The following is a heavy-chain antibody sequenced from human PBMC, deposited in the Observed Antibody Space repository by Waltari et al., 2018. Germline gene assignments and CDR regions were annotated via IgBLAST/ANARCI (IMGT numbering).Heavy chain of an antibody. CDR2: IYGGGST. CDR1: GFPVRSHH. J-gene: IGHJ6*03. CDR3: ARNTDYYYMDV. Sequence: VHLVEPGGGLIKPGGYLRLSCATLGFPVRSHHLTLPRHAPGAGLEWVSFIYGGGSTYYADSVKGRFTISRDNSKNTLYLQMNSMRAEDAAVYYCARNTDYYYMDVWGKGTTVTVSS. V-gene: IGHV3-53*01. D-gene: IGHD2-2*02.